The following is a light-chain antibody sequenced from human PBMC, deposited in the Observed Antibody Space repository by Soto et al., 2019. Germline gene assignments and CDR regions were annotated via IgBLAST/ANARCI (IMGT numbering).Light chain of an antibody. J-gene: IGKJ3*01. CDR3: QQGYSTLPIT. Sequence: DIQMTQSPSSLSASVGDRVTITCRASQSISNYLNWYQQKPGKVPKLLIYAASSLQSWVPSRFSGSGSGTDFTLTITCLQPDDFATYYCQQGYSTLPITVGPGTKVDMK. V-gene: IGKV1-39*01. CDR1: QSISNY. CDR2: AAS.